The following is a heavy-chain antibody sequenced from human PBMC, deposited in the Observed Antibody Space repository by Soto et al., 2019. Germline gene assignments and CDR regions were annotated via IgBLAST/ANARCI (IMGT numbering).Heavy chain of an antibody. V-gene: IGHV1-69*13. CDR2: IIPIFGTA. CDR3: ASNYYGSGSYYGHYYYGMDV. J-gene: IGHJ6*02. Sequence: SVKVSCKASGGTFSSYAISWVRQAPGQGLEWMGGIIPIFGTANYAQKFQGRVTITADESTSTAYMELSSLRSEDTAVYYCASNYYGSGSYYGHYYYGMDVWGQGTTVTV. D-gene: IGHD3-10*01. CDR1: GGTFSSYA.